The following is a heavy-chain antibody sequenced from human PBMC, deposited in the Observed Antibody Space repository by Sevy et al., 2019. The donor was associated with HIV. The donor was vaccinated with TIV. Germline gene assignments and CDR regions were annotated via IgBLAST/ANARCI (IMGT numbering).Heavy chain of an antibody. CDR3: SRGGDSSGNFYSHCVDV. Sequence: ASVKVSCKATGYTFTGYYLHWVRQAPGRGLEWMGWINPNRGDTHYSQKFQGWVTMTSDTSISTAYMELDRLTSADTAVYYCSRGGDSSGNFYSHCVDVWGLGTTVTVSS. D-gene: IGHD5-18*01. J-gene: IGHJ6*02. CDR2: INPNRGDT. CDR1: GYTFTGYY. V-gene: IGHV1-2*04.